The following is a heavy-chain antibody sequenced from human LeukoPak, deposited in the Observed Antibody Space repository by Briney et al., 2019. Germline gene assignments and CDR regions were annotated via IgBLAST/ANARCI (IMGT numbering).Heavy chain of an antibody. CDR1: GFTFSSYS. V-gene: IGHV3-21*01. J-gene: IGHJ4*02. D-gene: IGHD3-10*01. Sequence: PGGSLRLSCAASGFTFSSYSMNWVRQAPGKGLEWVSSISSSISDIYYADSLKGRITISRDNAKKSLYLQMNSLRAEDTAVYYCARDRSTVRGCFDYWGQGTLVTVSS. CDR2: ISSSISDI. CDR3: ARDRSTVRGCFDY.